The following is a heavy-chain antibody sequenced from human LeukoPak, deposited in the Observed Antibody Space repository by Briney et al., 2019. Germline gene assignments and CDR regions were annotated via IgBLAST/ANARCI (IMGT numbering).Heavy chain of an antibody. CDR2: IYYSGST. D-gene: IGHD1-1*01. Sequence: SETLSLTCTVSGGSISGYYWGWIRQPPGKRLEWIGYIYYSGSTNYHPSLKSRVTISVDTSKNQFSLKLNSVTAADTGFYYCVRVGTGTIDYWGQGTLVTVSS. CDR1: GGSISGYY. CDR3: VRVGTGTIDY. V-gene: IGHV4-59*01. J-gene: IGHJ4*02.